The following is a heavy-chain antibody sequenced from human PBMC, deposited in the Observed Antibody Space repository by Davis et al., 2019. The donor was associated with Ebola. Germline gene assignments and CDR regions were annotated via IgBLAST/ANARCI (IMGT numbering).Heavy chain of an antibody. CDR2: IIPILGIA. CDR3: ARDADSSGRGMDV. D-gene: IGHD3-22*01. J-gene: IGHJ6*02. CDR1: GGTFSSYA. V-gene: IGHV1-69*04. Sequence: SVKVSCKASGGTFSSYAISWVRQAPGQGLEWMGRIIPILGIANYAQKSQGRVTITADKSTSTAYMELSSLRSEDTAVYYCARDADSSGRGMDVWGQGTTVTVSS.